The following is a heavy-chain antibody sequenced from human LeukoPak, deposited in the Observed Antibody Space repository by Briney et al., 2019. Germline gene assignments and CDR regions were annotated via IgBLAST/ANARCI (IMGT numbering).Heavy chain of an antibody. D-gene: IGHD6-13*01. CDR1: GFTFSSYW. CDR3: ARDATPGIAAAGSLDY. Sequence: GSLRLSCAASGFTFSSYWMSWVRQAPGKGLEWVADIKEDGSEKYYVDSVKGRFTISRDNAKNSLYLQMNSLRAEDTAVYYCARDATPGIAAAGSLDYWGQGTLVTVSS. CDR2: IKEDGSEK. J-gene: IGHJ4*02. V-gene: IGHV3-7*01.